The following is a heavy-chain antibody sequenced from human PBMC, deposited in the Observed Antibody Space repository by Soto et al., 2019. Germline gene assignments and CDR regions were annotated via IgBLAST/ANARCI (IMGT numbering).Heavy chain of an antibody. V-gene: IGHV3-23*01. Sequence: GGSLRLSCAASGFTFSSYAMSWVRQAPGKGLEWVSAISGSGGSTYYADSVKGRFTISRDNSKNTLYLQMNSLRAEDTAVYYCAKPSHDRVVVPAYYYYGMDVWGQGTTVTVSS. J-gene: IGHJ6*02. CDR2: ISGSGGST. D-gene: IGHD2-2*01. CDR1: GFTFSSYA. CDR3: AKPSHDRVVVPAYYYYGMDV.